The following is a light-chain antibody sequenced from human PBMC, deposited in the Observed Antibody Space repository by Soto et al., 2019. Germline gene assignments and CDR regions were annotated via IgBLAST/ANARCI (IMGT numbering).Light chain of an antibody. CDR1: QSVRNSL. CDR2: DAS. V-gene: IGKV3-20*01. Sequence: EIVLTQSPGTLSLSPGERATLSCRASQSVRNSLLAWYQQKPGQPPRLLIYDASTRATATPERFSGSGSGTDFTLTISRLEPEDFAVYYCQQYGSSPPWTFGQGTKVDIK. CDR3: QQYGSSPPWT. J-gene: IGKJ1*01.